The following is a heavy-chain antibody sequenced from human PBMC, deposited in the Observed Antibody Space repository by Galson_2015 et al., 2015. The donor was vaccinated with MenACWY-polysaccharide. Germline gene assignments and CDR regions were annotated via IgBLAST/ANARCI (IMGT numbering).Heavy chain of an antibody. CDR3: ARDLGI. J-gene: IGHJ3*02. CDR2: IYLSGST. V-gene: IGHV4-61*09. Sequence: TLSLTCTVSGGSISSGSYYWSWVRQPAGKGLEWIGQIYLSGSTKYNPSLKSRVTISVDTPKNQFSLELSSVTATDTAVYYCARDLGIWGQGTMVTVSS. CDR1: GGSISSGSYY.